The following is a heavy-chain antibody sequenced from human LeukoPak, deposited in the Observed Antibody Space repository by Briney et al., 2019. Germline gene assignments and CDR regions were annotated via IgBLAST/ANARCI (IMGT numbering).Heavy chain of an antibody. D-gene: IGHD3-10*01. Sequence: PSETLSLTCTVSGGSISSSSYYWGWIRQPPGEGLEWIGSIYYSGSIYYNPSLKSRVTISVDTSKNQFSLKLSSVTAADTAAYYCARRGGIIRGVASYYYMDVWGKGTTVTISS. CDR1: GGSISSSSYY. V-gene: IGHV4-39*01. CDR3: ARRGGIIRGVASYYYMDV. CDR2: IYYSGSI. J-gene: IGHJ6*03.